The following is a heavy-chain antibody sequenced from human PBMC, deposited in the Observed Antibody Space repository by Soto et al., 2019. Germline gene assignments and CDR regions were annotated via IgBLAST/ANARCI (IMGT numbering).Heavy chain of an antibody. V-gene: IGHV4-61*03. CDR3: ARRDSAIAS. J-gene: IGHJ4*02. CDR1: GDSVTTGSYY. CDR2: IYYSGST. D-gene: IGHD2-21*02. Sequence: QLQESGPGLVKPSETLSLTCKVSGDSVTTGSYYWTWIRQPPGKGLEWLGYIYYSGSTNYNPSLGSRATILADKSASHFSLNLTPVTADDTAVYYCARRDSAIASWGRGTLVTVSS.